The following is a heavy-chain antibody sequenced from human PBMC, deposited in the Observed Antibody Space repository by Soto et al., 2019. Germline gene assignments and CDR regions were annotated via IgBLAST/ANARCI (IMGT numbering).Heavy chain of an antibody. V-gene: IGHV3-30*04. J-gene: IGHJ1*01. CDR2: ISANGYNQ. D-gene: IGHD2-2*01. CDR1: GFTFSTFA. CDR3: VRDTAEVFRSDTCYVAPQH. Sequence: QVQLVESAGGVVQPGRSLRLSCAGSGFTFSTFAIHWVRQAPGKGLVWVAAISANGYNQFYVHSVKRRFIISRDNSWNTVDLQISRVRVDDTALYCCVRDTAEVFRSDTCYVAPQHWGQGTLVTVSS.